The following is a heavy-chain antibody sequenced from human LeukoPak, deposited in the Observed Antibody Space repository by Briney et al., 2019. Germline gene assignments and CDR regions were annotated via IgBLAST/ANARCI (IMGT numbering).Heavy chain of an antibody. CDR3: ARASSQYPDSYSAFDI. Sequence: GGSLRLSCAASGFTFSDYYMSWIRQAPGKGLEWVSYISSSGSTIYYADSVKGRFTISRDNAKNSLYLQMNSLRAEDTAVYYCARASSQYPDSYSAFDIWGQGTMVTVSS. V-gene: IGHV3-11*01. CDR1: GFTFSDYY. D-gene: IGHD2-2*01. CDR2: ISSSGSTI. J-gene: IGHJ3*02.